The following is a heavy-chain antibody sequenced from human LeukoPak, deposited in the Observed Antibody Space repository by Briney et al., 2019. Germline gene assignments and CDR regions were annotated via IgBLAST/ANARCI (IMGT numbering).Heavy chain of an antibody. CDR3: ARGPLRSGYYTGDDY. J-gene: IGHJ4*02. Sequence: PSETLSLTCAVYGGSFSGYYWSWIRQPPGKGLEWIGEINHSGSTNYNPSLKSRVTISVDTSKNQFSLKLSSVTAADTAVYYCARGPLRSGYYTGDDYWGQGTLVTVSS. CDR2: INHSGST. CDR1: GGSFSGYY. D-gene: IGHD3-3*01. V-gene: IGHV4-34*01.